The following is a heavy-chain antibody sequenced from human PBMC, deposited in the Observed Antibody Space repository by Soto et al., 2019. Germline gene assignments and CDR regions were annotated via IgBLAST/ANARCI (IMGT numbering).Heavy chain of an antibody. CDR2: ISVGSGAI. J-gene: IGHJ3*02. V-gene: IGHV3-48*02. CDR1: GFTFSSYA. Sequence: EVHLEESGGGLVQPGRSRRLSCAASGFTFSSYAMNWVRQAPGKGLEWISYISVGSGAIFYADSVRGRFTISRDDAQNSVYLQMDTLRYEDTAMYYCVRDDKCAFDIWGQGTTVIVSS. CDR3: VRDDKCAFDI.